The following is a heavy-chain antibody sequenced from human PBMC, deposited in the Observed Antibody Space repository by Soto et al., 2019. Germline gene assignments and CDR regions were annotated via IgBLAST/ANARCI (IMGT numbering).Heavy chain of an antibody. V-gene: IGHV3-23*01. CDR3: AATYSSSWYRREYYYYYGMDV. D-gene: IGHD6-13*01. CDR2: ISGSGGST. CDR1: GFTFSSYA. J-gene: IGHJ6*02. Sequence: PGGSLRLSCAASGFTFSSYAMSWVRQAPGKGLEWVSAISGSGGSTYYADSVKGRFTISRDNSKNTLYLQMNSLRAEDTAVYYCAATYSSSWYRREYYYYYGMDVWGQGTTVTVSS.